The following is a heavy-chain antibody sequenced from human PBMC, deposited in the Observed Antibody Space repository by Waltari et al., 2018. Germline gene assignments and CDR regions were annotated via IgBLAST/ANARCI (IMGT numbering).Heavy chain of an antibody. V-gene: IGHV4-34*01. CDR2: INHSGST. CDR3: ARLPTRSYNLDY. D-gene: IGHD1-26*01. Sequence: QVQLQQWGAGLLKPSETLSLTCAVYGGSFSGYYWSWIRQPPGKGLEWIGEINHSGSTNYNPSLKSRVTISVDTSKNQFSLKLSSVTAADTAVYYCARLPTRSYNLDYWDQGTLVTVSS. J-gene: IGHJ4*02. CDR1: GGSFSGYY.